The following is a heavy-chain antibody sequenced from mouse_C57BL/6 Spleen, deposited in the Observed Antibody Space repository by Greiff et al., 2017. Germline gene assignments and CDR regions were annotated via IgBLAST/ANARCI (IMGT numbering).Heavy chain of an antibody. V-gene: IGHV1-82*01. D-gene: IGHD2-2*01. Sequence: QVQLKESGPELVKPGASVKISCKASGYAFSRSWMNWVKQRPGKGLEWIGRIYPGDGDTNYNGKFKGKATLTADKSSSTAYMQLSSLTSEDSAVYFCARYGYSYYFDYWGQGTTLTVSS. J-gene: IGHJ2*01. CDR3: ARYGYSYYFDY. CDR2: IYPGDGDT. CDR1: GYAFSRSW.